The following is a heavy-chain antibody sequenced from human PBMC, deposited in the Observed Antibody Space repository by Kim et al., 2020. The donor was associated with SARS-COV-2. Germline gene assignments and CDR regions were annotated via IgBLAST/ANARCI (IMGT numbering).Heavy chain of an antibody. D-gene: IGHD1-26*01. J-gene: IGHJ4*02. V-gene: IGHV4-39*01. CDR1: GGSISSSSYY. CDR2: IYYSGST. CDR3: ARLSGSYRKLFDY. Sequence: SETLSLTCTVSGGSISSSSYYWGWIRQPPGKGLEWIGSIYYSGSTYYNPSLKSRVTISVDTSKNQFSLKLSSVTAADTAVYYCARLSGSYRKLFDYWGQGTLVTVSS.